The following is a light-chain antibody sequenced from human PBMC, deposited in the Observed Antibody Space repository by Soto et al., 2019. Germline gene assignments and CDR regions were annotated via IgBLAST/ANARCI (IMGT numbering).Light chain of an antibody. J-gene: IGKJ2*01. CDR3: QQYGRSPYT. CDR2: GAS. V-gene: IGKV3-20*01. CDR1: QSVSRSY. Sequence: EIVLTQSPGTLSLSPGERATLSCRASQSVSRSYLAWYQQKPGQAPRLLIYGASSRATGIPDRFSGSGSGTDLTLTISRLEPEDFAVYYCQQYGRSPYTFGQGTKLEIK.